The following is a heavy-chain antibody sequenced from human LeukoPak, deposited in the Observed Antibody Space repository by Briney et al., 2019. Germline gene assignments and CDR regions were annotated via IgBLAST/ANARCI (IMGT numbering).Heavy chain of an antibody. Sequence: PGGSLRLSCAASGFTFSGFLLNGVGRAPGRGLEGVAVISYDGSNKYYADSVKGRFTISRDNSKNTLYLQMNSLRAEDTAVYYCAKDMITWEIDYWGQGTLVTVSS. J-gene: IGHJ4*02. CDR1: GFTFSGFL. CDR2: ISYDGSNK. V-gene: IGHV3-30*04. D-gene: IGHD3-16*01. CDR3: AKDMITWEIDY.